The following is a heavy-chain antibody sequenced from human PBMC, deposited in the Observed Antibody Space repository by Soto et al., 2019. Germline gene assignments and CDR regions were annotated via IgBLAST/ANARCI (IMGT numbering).Heavy chain of an antibody. Sequence: GESLKISCKGSGYSFTSYWIGWVRQMPGKGLEWMGIIYPGDSDTRYSPSFQGQVTISADKSISTAYLQWSSLKASDTAMYYCARLDCSGGSCLSTYYYYGMDVWGQGTTVTVS. CDR3: ARLDCSGGSCLSTYYYYGMDV. V-gene: IGHV5-51*01. CDR2: IYPGDSDT. CDR1: GYSFTSYW. J-gene: IGHJ6*02. D-gene: IGHD2-15*01.